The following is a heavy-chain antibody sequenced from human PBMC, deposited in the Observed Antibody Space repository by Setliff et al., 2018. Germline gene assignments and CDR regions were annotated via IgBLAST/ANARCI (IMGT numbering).Heavy chain of an antibody. CDR2: IHHSGST. CDR3: ARGTKTMVINYWYFDV. J-gene: IGHJ2*01. D-gene: IGHD4-17*01. V-gene: IGHV4-34*01. CDR1: GGSFSDYW. Sequence: LSLTCAVYGGSFSDYWWGWIRQLPGKGLEWIAEIHHSGSTNFHPSLKSRVAISVDPSKNQFYLNLRSVTAADTAVYFCARGTKTMVINYWYFDVWGRGTPVTVSS.